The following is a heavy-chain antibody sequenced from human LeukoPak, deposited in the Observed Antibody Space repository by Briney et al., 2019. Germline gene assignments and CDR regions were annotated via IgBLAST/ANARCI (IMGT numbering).Heavy chain of an antibody. CDR2: ISYDGSNK. V-gene: IGHV3-30-3*01. D-gene: IGHD3-10*01. CDR1: GFTFSGFS. Sequence: GGSLSLSCAASGFTFSGFSMHWVRQAPGKGLEWVTVISYDGSNKYYADSVKGRFTISRDNSKNTLYLQMNSLRAEDTAVYYCARAQSPPMATYYYYYYMDVWGKGTTVTVSS. CDR3: ARAQSPPMATYYYYYYMDV. J-gene: IGHJ6*03.